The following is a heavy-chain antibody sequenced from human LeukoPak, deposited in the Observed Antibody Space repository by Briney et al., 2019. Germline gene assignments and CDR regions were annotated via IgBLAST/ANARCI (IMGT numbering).Heavy chain of an antibody. CDR1: GFTFSSYT. V-gene: IGHV3-23*01. CDR2: ISGSGDNT. J-gene: IGHJ4*02. CDR3: AKGSYYDSSGSFYFDY. Sequence: GGSLRLSCAAPGFTFSSYTMSWVRQAPGKGLEWVSGISGSGDNTYYADSVKGRFTISRDNSKNTLYVQVNSLGTEDTAAYYCAKGSYYDSSGSFYFDYWGQGTLVTVSS. D-gene: IGHD3-22*01.